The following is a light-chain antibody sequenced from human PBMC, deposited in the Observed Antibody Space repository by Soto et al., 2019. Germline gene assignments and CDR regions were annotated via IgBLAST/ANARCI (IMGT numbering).Light chain of an antibody. CDR1: QSISSW. CDR3: QQYNAYST. J-gene: IGKJ1*01. CDR2: DAS. Sequence: DIQMIQSPSTLSASVGDRVTITFRASQSISSWLAWYQQKPGKAPKLLIYDASSLESGVPSRFSGSGSGTEFTLTISSLQPDDFATYYCQQYNAYSTFGQGTKVDIK. V-gene: IGKV1-5*01.